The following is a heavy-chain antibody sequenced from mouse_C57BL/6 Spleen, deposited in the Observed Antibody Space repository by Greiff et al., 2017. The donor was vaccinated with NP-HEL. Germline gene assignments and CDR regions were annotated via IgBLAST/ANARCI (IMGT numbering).Heavy chain of an antibody. CDR3: ARGLLGTRNYYFDY. CDR2: ISSGSSTI. D-gene: IGHD2-3*01. Sequence: EVQLQESGGGLVKPGGSLKLSCAASGFTFSDYGMHWVRQAPEKGLEWVAYISSGSSTIYYADTVKGRFTISRDNAKNTLFLQMTSLRSEDTAMYYCARGLLGTRNYYFDYWGQGTTLTVSS. CDR1: GFTFSDYG. V-gene: IGHV5-17*01. J-gene: IGHJ2*01.